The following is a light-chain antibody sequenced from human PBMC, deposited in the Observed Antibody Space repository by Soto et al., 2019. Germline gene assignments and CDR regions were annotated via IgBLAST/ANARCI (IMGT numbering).Light chain of an antibody. V-gene: IGLV2-8*01. Sequence: QSVLTQPPSASGSPGQSVTISCTGTSSDVGAYNHVSWYQQHPGKAPKLMIYGVSKRPSGVPDRFSGSKSGNTASLTVSGLQADDEADYYCSSYAGNTNVVFGGGTKLTVL. J-gene: IGLJ2*01. CDR3: SSYAGNTNVV. CDR2: GVS. CDR1: SSDVGAYNH.